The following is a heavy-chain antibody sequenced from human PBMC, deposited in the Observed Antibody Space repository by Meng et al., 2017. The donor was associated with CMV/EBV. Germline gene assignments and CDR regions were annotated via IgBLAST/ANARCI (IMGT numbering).Heavy chain of an antibody. CDR1: GFTVSSNY. J-gene: IGHJ6*02. D-gene: IGHD4-11*01. Sequence: ESLKISCAASGFTVSSNYMSWVRQAPGKGLEWIGEINHSGSTNYNPSLKSRVTISVDTSKNQFSLKLSSVTAADTAVYYCARGSYRNYRSSYYYYGMDVWGQGTTVTVSS. CDR2: INHSGST. CDR3: ARGSYRNYRSSYYYYGMDV. V-gene: IGHV4-34*01.